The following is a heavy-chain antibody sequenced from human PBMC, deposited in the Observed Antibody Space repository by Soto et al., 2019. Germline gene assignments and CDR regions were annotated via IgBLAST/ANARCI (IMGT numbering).Heavy chain of an antibody. CDR1: GFTFSTYA. Sequence: VGSLRLSCAASGFTFSTYAMSWVRQAPGQGLEWVSGISVSANRTYYADSVKGRFTLSRDNSKNTLYLQMNSLRAEDTAVYYCAKGRMSHCYSAADCWGQGTLVTVSS. D-gene: IGHD2-15*01. V-gene: IGHV3-23*01. CDR3: AKGRMSHCYSAADC. CDR2: ISVSANRT. J-gene: IGHJ4*02.